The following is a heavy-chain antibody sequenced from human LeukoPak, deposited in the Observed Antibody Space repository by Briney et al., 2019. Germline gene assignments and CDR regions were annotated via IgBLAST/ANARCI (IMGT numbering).Heavy chain of an antibody. V-gene: IGHV3-23*01. D-gene: IGHD5-24*01. CDR2: ISSSGNNA. CDR1: GFTFRDAA. J-gene: IGHJ3*01. CDR3: AKDIQLST. Sequence: GGSPRLSCAVSGFTFRDAAMTWVRQAPGKGLEWVSLISSSGNNAYYADSVKGRFTISRDNSKNTLSLQMISLRVEDTAIYYCAKDIQLSTWGLGTMVTVSS.